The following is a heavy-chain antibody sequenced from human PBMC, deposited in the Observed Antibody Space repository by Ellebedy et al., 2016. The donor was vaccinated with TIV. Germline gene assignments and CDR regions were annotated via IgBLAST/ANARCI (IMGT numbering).Heavy chain of an antibody. CDR3: GASPTNDAFDI. Sequence: GESLKIAXRGSGYSLTGYWIGWVRQMPGKGLEWMGIIYPGDSDTRYTPSFQGQVSISADKFISTAYLQWSSLKASDTAIYYCGASPTNDAFDIWGQGTMVTVSS. D-gene: IGHD2-2*01. J-gene: IGHJ3*02. CDR2: IYPGDSDT. CDR1: GYSLTGYW. V-gene: IGHV5-51*01.